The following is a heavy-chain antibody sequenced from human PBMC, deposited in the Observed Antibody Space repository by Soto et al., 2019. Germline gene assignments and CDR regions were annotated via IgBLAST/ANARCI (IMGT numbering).Heavy chain of an antibody. J-gene: IGHJ6*02. CDR1: GGSISSGDYY. V-gene: IGHV4-30-4*01. Sequence: SETLSLTCTVSGGSISSGDYYWSWIRQPPGKGLEWIGCIYYSGSTYYNPSLKSRVTISVDTSKNHFSLKLSSVTAADTAVYYCARAHYGDYGYGMDVWGQGTTVTVSS. CDR2: IYYSGST. CDR3: ARAHYGDYGYGMDV. D-gene: IGHD4-17*01.